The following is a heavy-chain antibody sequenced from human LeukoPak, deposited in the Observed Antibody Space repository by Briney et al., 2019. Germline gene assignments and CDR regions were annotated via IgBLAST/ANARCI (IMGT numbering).Heavy chain of an antibody. CDR3: ARGWLAPGFDY. D-gene: IGHD6-19*01. Sequence: ASVKVSCKASGYTFTSFYMHWVRQAPGQGLERMGIITPSGGSTSYAQKFQGRVTMTRDTSTSTVYMELSSLRSEDTAVYYCARGWLAPGFDYWGQGTLVTVSS. V-gene: IGHV1-46*01. J-gene: IGHJ4*02. CDR2: ITPSGGST. CDR1: GYTFTSFY.